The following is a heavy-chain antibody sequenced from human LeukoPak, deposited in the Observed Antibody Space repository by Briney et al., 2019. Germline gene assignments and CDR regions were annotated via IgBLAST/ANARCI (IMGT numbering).Heavy chain of an antibody. D-gene: IGHD3-22*01. V-gene: IGHV3-23*01. CDR2: ISGSGGST. CDR1: GFAFSSYA. J-gene: IGHJ4*02. CDR3: AKVGYNYDSSGLY. Sequence: GGSLRLSSAASGFAFSSYAMSWVRQAPGKGLEWVSAISGSGGSTYYADSVKGRFTISRDNSKNTLYLQMNSLRAEDTAVYYCAKVGYNYDSSGLYWGQGTLVTVSS.